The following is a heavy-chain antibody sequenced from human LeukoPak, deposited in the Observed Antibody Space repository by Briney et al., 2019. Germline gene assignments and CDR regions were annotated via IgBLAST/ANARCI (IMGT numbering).Heavy chain of an antibody. CDR2: ISYDGSNK. D-gene: IGHD3-3*01. CDR3: ARGIFGCFDY. Sequence: GGSLRLSCAASGFTFSSYAMRWVRQAPGKGLEWVAVISYDGSNKYYADSVKGRFTISRDNSKNTLYLQMNSLRAEDTAVYYCARGIFGCFDYWGQGTLVTVSS. J-gene: IGHJ4*02. CDR1: GFTFSSYA. V-gene: IGHV3-30-3*01.